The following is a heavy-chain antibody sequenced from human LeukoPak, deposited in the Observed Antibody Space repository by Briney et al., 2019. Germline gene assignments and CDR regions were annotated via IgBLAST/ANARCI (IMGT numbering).Heavy chain of an antibody. CDR1: GASISSYY. CDR3: ARESFGVSPRGCFDY. CDR2: IYTSGST. Sequence: SETLSLTCTVSGASISSYYWSWIRRPAGKGLEWIGRIYTSGSTNYNPSLKSRVTMSVDTSKNQFSLKLSSVTAADTAVYYCARESFGVSPRGCFDYWGQGTLVTVSS. D-gene: IGHD3-3*01. V-gene: IGHV4-4*07. J-gene: IGHJ4*02.